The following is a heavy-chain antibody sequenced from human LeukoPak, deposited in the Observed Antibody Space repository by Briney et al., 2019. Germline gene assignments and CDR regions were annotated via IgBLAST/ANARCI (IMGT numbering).Heavy chain of an antibody. Sequence: EGSLRLSCAASGFTFSSYSMNWVRQAPGKGLEWVSSISSSSSYIYYADSVKGRFTISRDNAKNSLYLQMNSLRAEDTAVYYCAREQQLAPEFYYYGMDVWGQGTTVTVSS. CDR2: ISSSSSYI. CDR1: GFTFSSYS. D-gene: IGHD6-13*01. J-gene: IGHJ6*02. V-gene: IGHV3-21*01. CDR3: AREQQLAPEFYYYGMDV.